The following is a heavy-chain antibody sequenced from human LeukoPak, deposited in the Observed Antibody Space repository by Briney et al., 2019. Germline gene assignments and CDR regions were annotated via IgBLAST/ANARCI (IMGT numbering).Heavy chain of an antibody. CDR3: ALGGITMSSRGAFDI. CDR1: GYTFAGYY. CDR2: INPNSGGT. V-gene: IGHV1-2*04. D-gene: IGHD3-10*02. Sequence: ASVKVSCKASGYTFAGYYMHWVRQAPGQVLEWMGWINPNSGGTNYAQKFQGWVTMTRDTSISTAYMELSRLRSDDTAVYYCALGGITMSSRGAFDIWGQGTMVTVSS. J-gene: IGHJ3*02.